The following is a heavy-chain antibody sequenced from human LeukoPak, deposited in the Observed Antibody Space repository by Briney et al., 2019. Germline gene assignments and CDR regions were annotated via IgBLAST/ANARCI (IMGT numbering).Heavy chain of an antibody. Sequence: KPSETLSPTLAVSGYSISSGFYWGWVPQPPRKGLEWIGSICHSGSTYYNPSLKSRVTISVDTSKNQFSLKLSSVTAADTAVYYCARLTSEGVYWGQGTLVTVSS. CDR1: GYSISSGFY. D-gene: IGHD3-10*01. J-gene: IGHJ4*02. CDR3: ARLTSEGVY. V-gene: IGHV4-38-2*01. CDR2: ICHSGST.